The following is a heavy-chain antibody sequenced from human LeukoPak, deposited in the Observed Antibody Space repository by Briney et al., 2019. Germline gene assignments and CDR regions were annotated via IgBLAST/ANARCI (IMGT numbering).Heavy chain of an antibody. CDR3: AREAMVRGAPIDY. CDR1: GFTFSSYW. J-gene: IGHJ4*02. CDR2: INSDGSST. V-gene: IGHV3-74*01. D-gene: IGHD3-10*01. Sequence: GGSLRLSCAASGFTFSSYWMHWVRQAPGKGLVWVSRINSDGSSTSYADSVKGRFTISRDNAKNTLYLQMNSLRAEDTAVYYCAREAMVRGAPIDYWGQGTLVTVSS.